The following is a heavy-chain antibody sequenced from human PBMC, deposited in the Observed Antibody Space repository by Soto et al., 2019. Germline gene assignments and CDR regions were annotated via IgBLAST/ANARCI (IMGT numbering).Heavy chain of an antibody. V-gene: IGHV4-34*01. D-gene: IGHD2-15*01. CDR3: GRAQDFVGGVAVTPIYGRDV. Sequence: SETLSLTCAVYGGSFSGYYWSWIRQPPGKGLEWIGEINHSGSTNYNPSLKSRVTISVDTSKNQFSLKLSSVTAADTAVYYCGRAQDFVGGVAVTPIYGRDVGGQGTRATVP. CDR2: INHSGST. J-gene: IGHJ6*02. CDR1: GGSFSGYY.